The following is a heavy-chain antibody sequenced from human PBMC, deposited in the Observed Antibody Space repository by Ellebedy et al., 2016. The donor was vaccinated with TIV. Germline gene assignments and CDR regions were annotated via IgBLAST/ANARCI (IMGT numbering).Heavy chain of an antibody. Sequence: PGGSLRLSCAASGFTFDDYAMHWVRQAPGKGLEWVSGISWNSGSIGYADSVKGRFTISRDNAKNSLYLQMNSLRAEDTALYYCAKDMEEGGRDGYNGIDYWGQGTLVTVSS. CDR1: GFTFDDYA. D-gene: IGHD5-24*01. J-gene: IGHJ4*02. V-gene: IGHV3-9*01. CDR2: ISWNSGSI. CDR3: AKDMEEGGRDGYNGIDY.